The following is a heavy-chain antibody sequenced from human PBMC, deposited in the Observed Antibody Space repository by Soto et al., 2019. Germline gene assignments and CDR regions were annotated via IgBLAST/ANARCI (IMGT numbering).Heavy chain of an antibody. CDR1: GGTFSSYA. CDR3: ARGPGRLHITIFGVVGSGDYYGMDV. D-gene: IGHD3-3*01. CDR2: IIPIFGTA. Sequence: QVQLVQSGAEVKKPGSSVKVSCKASGGTFSSYAISWVRQAPGQGREWMGGIIPIFGTANYAQKFQGRVTINADKSTSTAYMELSSLRSEDTAVYYCARGPGRLHITIFGVVGSGDYYGMDVWGQGTTVTVSS. J-gene: IGHJ6*02. V-gene: IGHV1-69*06.